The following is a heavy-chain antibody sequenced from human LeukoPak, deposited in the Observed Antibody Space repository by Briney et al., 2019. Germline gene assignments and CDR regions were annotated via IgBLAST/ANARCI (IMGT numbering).Heavy chain of an antibody. V-gene: IGHV4-39*07. CDR1: GGSISSSSYY. J-gene: IGHJ5*02. D-gene: IGHD3-10*01. Sequence: PSETLSLTCTVSGGSISSSSYYWSWIRQPPGKGLEWIGEINHSGSTNYNPSLKSRVTISVDTSKNQFSLKLSSVTAADTAVYYCARRITMVRGVIAQPTLKYNWFDPWGQGTLVTVSS. CDR3: ARRITMVRGVIAQPTLKYNWFDP. CDR2: INHSGST.